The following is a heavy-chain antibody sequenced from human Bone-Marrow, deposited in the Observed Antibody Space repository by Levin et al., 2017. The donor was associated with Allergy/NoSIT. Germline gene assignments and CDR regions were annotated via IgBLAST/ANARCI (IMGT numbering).Heavy chain of an antibody. Sequence: SGPTLVKPTETLSLTCTFSGFSLTTRGVGVAWIRQPPEKALEWIAVIYWDDDKRYRPSLNGRLSITKDTSRNQVVLTMTNMDPVDTATYFCAHVVITYGGVIGDEAFDIWGPGTLVSVSS. J-gene: IGHJ3*02. CDR1: GFSLTTRGVG. CDR3: AHVVITYGGVIGDEAFDI. D-gene: IGHD3-16*02. CDR2: IYWDDDK. V-gene: IGHV2-5*02.